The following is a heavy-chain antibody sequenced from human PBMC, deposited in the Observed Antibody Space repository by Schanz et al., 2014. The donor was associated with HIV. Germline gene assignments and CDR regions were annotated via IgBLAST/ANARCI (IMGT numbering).Heavy chain of an antibody. CDR1: GITFSTSG. Sequence: QVQLVESGGGVVQPGRSLRLSCAASGITFSTSGMHWVRQAPGKGLEWVAVIWYDGSKKYYADSVKGRFTISRDNSKNTLYLQMNSLRAEDTAVYYCARDGAMAFSLGMDVWGQGTTVTVSS. CDR3: ARDGAMAFSLGMDV. D-gene: IGHD2-2*01. J-gene: IGHJ6*02. V-gene: IGHV3-33*01. CDR2: IWYDGSKK.